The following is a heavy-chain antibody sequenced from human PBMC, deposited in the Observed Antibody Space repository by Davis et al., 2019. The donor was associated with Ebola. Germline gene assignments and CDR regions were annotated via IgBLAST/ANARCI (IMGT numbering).Heavy chain of an antibody. J-gene: IGHJ4*02. Sequence: SVKVSCKASGGTFSSYAISWVRQAPGQGLEWMGGIIPIFGTANYAQKFQGRVTITADESTSTANMELSSLRSEDTAVYYCAKSPTYYYDSSEGYWGQGTLVTVSS. D-gene: IGHD3-22*01. CDR2: IIPIFGTA. V-gene: IGHV1-69*13. CDR3: AKSPTYYYDSSEGY. CDR1: GGTFSSYA.